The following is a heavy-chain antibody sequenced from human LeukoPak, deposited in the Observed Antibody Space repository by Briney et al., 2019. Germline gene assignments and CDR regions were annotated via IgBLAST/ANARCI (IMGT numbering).Heavy chain of an antibody. J-gene: IGHJ3*01. CDR1: GGTFSSYA. D-gene: IGHD3-10*01. V-gene: IGHV1-69*06. CDR2: IIPIFGTA. CDR3: AREGEYYAESGNLIDAADV. Sequence: SVKVSCKASGGTFSSYAISWVRQAPGQGLEWMGGIIPIFGTANYAQKFQDRVNITADTSTNTAYMEMSSLTSEDTAMYYCAREGEYYAESGNLIDAADVWGQGTMVIVSA.